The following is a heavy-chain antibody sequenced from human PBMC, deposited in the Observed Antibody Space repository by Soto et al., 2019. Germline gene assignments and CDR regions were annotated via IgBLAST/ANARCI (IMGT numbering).Heavy chain of an antibody. V-gene: IGHV1-69*08. J-gene: IGHJ6*03. Sequence: QVQLVQSGAEVKKPESSVKVSCKASGGTFSSYTISWVRQAPGQGLEWMGRIIPILGIANYAQKFQGRVTITADKSTSTAYMELSSLRSEDTAVYYCAREIVDYGDYIVYYYYMDVWGKGTTVTVSS. D-gene: IGHD4-17*01. CDR1: GGTFSSYT. CDR2: IIPILGIA. CDR3: AREIVDYGDYIVYYYYMDV.